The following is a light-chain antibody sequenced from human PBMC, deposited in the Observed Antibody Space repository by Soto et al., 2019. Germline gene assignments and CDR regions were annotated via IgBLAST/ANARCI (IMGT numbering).Light chain of an antibody. CDR2: DVN. CDR3: TSRTTSTTMI. CDR1: SSDIDAYNF. V-gene: IGLV2-14*03. Sequence: QSALTQPASVSGSPGQSITISCTGTSSDIDAYNFVSWYQQHPGKAPKLMLYDVNIRPSGVSNRFSGSKSGNTASLTISGLQAEDEADYYCTSRTTSTTMIFGGGTKVTVL. J-gene: IGLJ2*01.